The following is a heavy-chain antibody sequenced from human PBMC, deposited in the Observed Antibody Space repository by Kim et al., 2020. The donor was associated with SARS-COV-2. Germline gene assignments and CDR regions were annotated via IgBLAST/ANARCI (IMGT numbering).Heavy chain of an antibody. CDR3: ASNDLWSGSAYYYYGMDV. CDR1: GGTFSSYA. V-gene: IGHV1-69*04. Sequence: SVKVSCKASGGTFSSYAISWVRQAPGQGLEWMGRIIPILGIANYAQKFQGRVTITADKSTSTAYMELSSLRSEDTAVYYCASNDLWSGSAYYYYGMDVWGQGTTVTVSS. J-gene: IGHJ6*02. D-gene: IGHD3-3*01. CDR2: IIPILGIA.